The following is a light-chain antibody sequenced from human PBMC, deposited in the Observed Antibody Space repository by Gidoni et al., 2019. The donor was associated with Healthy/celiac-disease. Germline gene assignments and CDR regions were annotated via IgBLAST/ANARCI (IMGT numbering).Light chain of an antibody. J-gene: IGKJ1*01. CDR3: QQCYSYPPWT. CDR1: QSISSW. CDR2: QAS. V-gene: IGKV1-5*03. Sequence: IQMTQSPSSLSASVGDRVTITCRVSQSISSWLAWYQQKPGKGPKLLIYQASSLESGVPSRFSGSGSGTEFTLTISSLQPDDFATYYCQQCYSYPPWTFGQGTKVEIK.